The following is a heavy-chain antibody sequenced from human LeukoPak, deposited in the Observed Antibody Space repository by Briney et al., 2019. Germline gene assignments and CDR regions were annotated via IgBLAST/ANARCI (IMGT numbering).Heavy chain of an antibody. V-gene: IGHV3-21*01. D-gene: IGHD3-9*01. CDR2: ISSSSSYI. CDR1: GFTFDDYG. J-gene: IGHJ4*02. CDR3: AGTYYDILTGYYPIDY. Sequence: PGGSLRLSCVASGFTFDDYGISWVRQAPGKGLEWVSSISSSSSYIYYADSVKGRFTISIDNAKNSLYLQMNSLRAEDTAVYYCAGTYYDILTGYYPIDYWGQGTLVTVSS.